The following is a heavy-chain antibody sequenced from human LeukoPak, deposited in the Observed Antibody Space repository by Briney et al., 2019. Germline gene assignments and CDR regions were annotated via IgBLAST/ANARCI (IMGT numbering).Heavy chain of an antibody. Sequence: PSETLSLTCTVSGGSISSHYWSWIRQPPGKGLEWLGYIYYSGSTNYNPSLKSRVTISVDTSKNQFSLKLSSVTAADTAVYYCAREEVRYSNVFDYWGQGTLVTVSS. CDR2: IYYSGST. CDR1: GGSISSHY. D-gene: IGHD6-13*01. J-gene: IGHJ4*02. V-gene: IGHV4-59*11. CDR3: AREEVRYSNVFDY.